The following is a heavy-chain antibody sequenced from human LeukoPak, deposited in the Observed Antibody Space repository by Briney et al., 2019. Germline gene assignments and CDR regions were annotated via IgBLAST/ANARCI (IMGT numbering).Heavy chain of an antibody. D-gene: IGHD4-23*01. CDR3: AIVTTVVTPADY. CDR1: GGSFSGYY. CDR2: INHSGST. J-gene: IGHJ4*02. V-gene: IGHV4-34*01. Sequence: SETLSLTCAVYGGSFSGYYWSWIRQPPGKGLEWIGEINHSGSTNYNPSLKSRVTISVDTSKNQFSLKLSSVTAADTAVYYCAIVTTVVTPADYWGQGTLVTVSS.